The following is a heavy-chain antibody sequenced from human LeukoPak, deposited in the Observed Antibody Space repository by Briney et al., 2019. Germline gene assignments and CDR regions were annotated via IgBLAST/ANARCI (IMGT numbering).Heavy chain of an antibody. V-gene: IGHV4-4*07. Sequence: SETLSLTCTVSGVSFSSYFWSWVRQPAGGGLEWIGRIYTSGSANYNPSLKSRVTISVDESKNQFSLNVNSVTAADTAVYYCARGNVGNRNYYYYMDVWGKGTTVIVFS. CDR2: IYTSGSA. CDR3: ARGNVGNRNYYYYMDV. J-gene: IGHJ6*03. CDR1: GVSFSSYF.